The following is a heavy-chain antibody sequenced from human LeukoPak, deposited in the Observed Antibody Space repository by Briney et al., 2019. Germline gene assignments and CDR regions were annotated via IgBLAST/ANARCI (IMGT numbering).Heavy chain of an antibody. D-gene: IGHD6-6*01. CDR1: GGSISSGGYY. Sequence: SQTLSLTCTVSGGSISSGGYYWSWLRQPSGKGLEWIGYIYHSGSTYYHPALKSRVTISVDRSKNQCSLKLSSVTAADTAVYYCARKYSSSVDVWGKGTTVTVSS. J-gene: IGHJ6*04. CDR2: IYHSGST. CDR3: ARKYSSSVDV. V-gene: IGHV4-30-2*01.